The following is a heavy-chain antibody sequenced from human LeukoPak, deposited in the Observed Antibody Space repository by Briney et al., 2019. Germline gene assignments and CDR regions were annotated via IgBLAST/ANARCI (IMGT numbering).Heavy chain of an antibody. D-gene: IGHD6-19*01. CDR2: ISYDGSNK. J-gene: IGHJ3*02. Sequence: PGRSLRLSCAASGFTFSSYAMHWVRQAPGKGLEWVAVISYDGSNKYYADSVKGRFTISRDNSKNTVDLNMDSLTVDDTAIYYCAREAYSSGRAGTFDIWGQGTMVTVSS. V-gene: IGHV3-30-3*01. CDR3: AREAYSSGRAGTFDI. CDR1: GFTFSSYA.